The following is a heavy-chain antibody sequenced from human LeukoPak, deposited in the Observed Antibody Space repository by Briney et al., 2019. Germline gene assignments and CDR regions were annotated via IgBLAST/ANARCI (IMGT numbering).Heavy chain of an antibody. CDR3: ARDGTRDGYRGYFDY. CDR2: IYYSGST. Sequence: PSETLSLTCTVSGGSISSYYWSWIRQPPGKGLEWIGYIYYSGSTNYNPSLKSRVTISVDTSKNQFSLKLSSVTAADTAVYYCARDGTRDGYRGYFDYWGQGTLVTVSS. CDR1: GGSISSYY. V-gene: IGHV4-59*01. D-gene: IGHD5-24*01. J-gene: IGHJ4*02.